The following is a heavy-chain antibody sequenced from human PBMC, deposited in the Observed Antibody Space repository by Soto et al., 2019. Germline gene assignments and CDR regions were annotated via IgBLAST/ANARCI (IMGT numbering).Heavy chain of an antibody. V-gene: IGHV3-30-3*01. Sequence: GGSLRLSCAASGFTFSSYAMHWVRQAPGKGLEWVAVISYDGSNKYYADSVKGRFTISRDNSKNTLYLQMNSLRAEDSAVYYSARGKYSGSPNWFDPWGQGTLVTVSS. CDR1: GFTFSSYA. CDR3: ARGKYSGSPNWFDP. D-gene: IGHD1-26*01. CDR2: ISYDGSNK. J-gene: IGHJ5*02.